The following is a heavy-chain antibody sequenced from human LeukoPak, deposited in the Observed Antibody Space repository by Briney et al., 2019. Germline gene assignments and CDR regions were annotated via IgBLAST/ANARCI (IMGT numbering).Heavy chain of an antibody. J-gene: IGHJ4*02. Sequence: SETLSLTCTASGGSISSYYWSWIRQPPGKGLEWIGYIYYSGSTNYNPSLKSRVTISVDTSKNQFSLKLSSVTAADTAVYYCARAPWVVITYFDYWGQGTLVTVSS. CDR2: IYYSGST. D-gene: IGHD3-22*01. V-gene: IGHV4-59*12. CDR3: ARAPWVVITYFDY. CDR1: GGSISSYY.